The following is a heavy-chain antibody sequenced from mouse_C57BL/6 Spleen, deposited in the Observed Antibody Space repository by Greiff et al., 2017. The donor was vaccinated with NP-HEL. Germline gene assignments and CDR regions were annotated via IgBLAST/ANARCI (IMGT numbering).Heavy chain of an antibody. D-gene: IGHD2-10*02. V-gene: IGHV1-42*01. CDR3: ARSYGNYIFAY. Sequence: VQLKQSGPELVKPGASVKISCKASGYSFTGYYMNWVKQSPEKSLEWIGEINPSTGGTTYNQKFKAKATLTVDKSSSTAYMQLKSLTSEDSAVYYCARSYGNYIFAYWGQGTLVTVSA. J-gene: IGHJ3*01. CDR2: INPSTGGT. CDR1: GYSFTGYY.